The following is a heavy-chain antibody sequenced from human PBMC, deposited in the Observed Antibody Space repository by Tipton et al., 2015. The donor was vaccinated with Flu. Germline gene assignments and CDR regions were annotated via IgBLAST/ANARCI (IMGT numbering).Heavy chain of an antibody. J-gene: IGHJ5*02. CDR2: INPNSGGT. D-gene: IGHD2-15*01. CDR3: ARVAGGYCSGGSRNWFDP. V-gene: IGHV1-2*02. Sequence: QLVQSGAEVKKPGASVKVSCKASGYTFTGYYMHWVRQAPGQGLEWMGWINPNSGGTNYAQKFQGRVTMTRDTSISTAYMELNRLRSDDTAVYYCARVAGGYCSGGSRNWFDPWGQGTLVTVSS. CDR1: GYTFTGYY.